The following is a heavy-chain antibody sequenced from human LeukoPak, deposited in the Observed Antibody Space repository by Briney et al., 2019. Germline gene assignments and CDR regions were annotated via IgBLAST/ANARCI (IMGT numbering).Heavy chain of an antibody. D-gene: IGHD2-21*02. J-gene: IGHJ4*02. CDR3: ATDCAFCGGDCSSSKCRAHDY. CDR1: GYTFTSYY. Sequence: GASVKVSCKASGYTFTSYYMHWVRQAPGQGPEWMGIINPSGGSTSYAQKFQGRVTMTRDTSTSTVYMELSSLRSEDTAVYYCATDCAFCGGDCSSSKCRAHDYWGQGTLVTVSS. V-gene: IGHV1-46*01. CDR2: INPSGGST.